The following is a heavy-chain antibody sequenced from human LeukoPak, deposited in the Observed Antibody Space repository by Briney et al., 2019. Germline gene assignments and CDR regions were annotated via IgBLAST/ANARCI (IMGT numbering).Heavy chain of an antibody. Sequence: SETLSLTCTVSGGSISSYYWSWIRQPPGKGLEWIGSIYHSGSTYYNPSLKSRVTISVDTSKNQFSLKLSSVTAADTAVYYCARWQGGPRPMEPNYYDSSGYGDAFDIWGQGTMVTVSS. D-gene: IGHD3-22*01. CDR2: IYHSGST. CDR3: ARWQGGPRPMEPNYYDSSGYGDAFDI. V-gene: IGHV4-59*08. J-gene: IGHJ3*02. CDR1: GGSISSYY.